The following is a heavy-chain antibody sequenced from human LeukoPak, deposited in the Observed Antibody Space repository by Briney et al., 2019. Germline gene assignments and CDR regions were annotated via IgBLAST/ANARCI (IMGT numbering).Heavy chain of an antibody. Sequence: GGSLRLSCAASGFTFSSYAMHWVRQAPGKGLEWVAVISYDGSNKYYADSVKGRFTISRDNSKNTLYLQMSSLRAEDTAVYYCARDRWGDGYNYFDYWGQGTLVTVSS. CDR2: ISYDGSNK. CDR3: ARDRWGDGYNYFDY. J-gene: IGHJ4*02. CDR1: GFTFSSYA. D-gene: IGHD5-24*01. V-gene: IGHV3-30*04.